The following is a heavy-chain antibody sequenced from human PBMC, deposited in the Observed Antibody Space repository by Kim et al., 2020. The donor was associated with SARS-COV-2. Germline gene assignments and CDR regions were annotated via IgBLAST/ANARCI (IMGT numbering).Heavy chain of an antibody. CDR2: ISGSGGST. J-gene: IGHJ6*02. D-gene: IGHD2-2*01. CDR1: GFTFSSYA. V-gene: IGHV3-23*01. CDR3: ATDSREDIVVVFYYYYGMDV. Sequence: GGSLRLSCAASGFTFSSYAMSWVRQAPGKGLEWVSAISGSGGSTYYADPVKGRFTISRDNSKNTLYLQMNSLRAEDTAVYYCATDSREDIVVVFYYYYGMDVWGQGTTVTVSS.